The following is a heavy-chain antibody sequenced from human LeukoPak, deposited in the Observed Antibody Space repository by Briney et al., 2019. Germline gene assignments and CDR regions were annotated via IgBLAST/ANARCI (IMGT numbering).Heavy chain of an antibody. Sequence: PGRSLRLSCAASGFTFSSYAMHWVRQAPGKGLEWVAVISYDGSNKYYADSVKGRFTISRDNSKNTLYLQMNSLRAEDTALYYCAKDISSSPAYYFDYWGQGTLVTVSS. CDR2: ISYDGSNK. CDR1: GFTFSSYA. CDR3: AKDISSSPAYYFDY. V-gene: IGHV3-30-3*01. J-gene: IGHJ4*02. D-gene: IGHD2-2*01.